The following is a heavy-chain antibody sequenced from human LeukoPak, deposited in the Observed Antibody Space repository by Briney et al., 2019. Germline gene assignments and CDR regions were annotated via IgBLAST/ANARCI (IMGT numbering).Heavy chain of an antibody. Sequence: SETLSLTCSVSGYFSTGYYWGWFRQPPGKGLEWIGSIYYSGSTYYNPSLRSRVTISVDTSKDQFSLKLSSVTAADTAVYYCARVEKYTTSGPTDPWGQGTLVTVSS. D-gene: IGHD6-13*01. CDR3: ARVEKYTTSGPTDP. V-gene: IGHV4-38-2*02. CDR1: GYFSTGYY. J-gene: IGHJ5*02. CDR2: IYYSGST.